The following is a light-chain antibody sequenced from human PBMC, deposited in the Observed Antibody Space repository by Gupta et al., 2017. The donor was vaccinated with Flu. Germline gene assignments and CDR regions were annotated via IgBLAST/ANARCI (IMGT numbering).Light chain of an antibody. J-gene: IGKJ5*01. Sequence: DLPMTQSPSSLSASVGDRVTITCQASQDINNYLNWYQQKPGKAPKLLIYDASNLETGVPSRFSGSGSETDFTFTISSLQPEDIATYYCQQDDSLPITFGQGTRLEIK. CDR3: QQDDSLPIT. CDR2: DAS. V-gene: IGKV1-33*01. CDR1: QDINNY.